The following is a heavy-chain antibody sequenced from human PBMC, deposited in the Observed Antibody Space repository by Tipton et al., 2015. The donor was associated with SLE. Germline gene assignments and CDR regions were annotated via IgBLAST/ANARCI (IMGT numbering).Heavy chain of an antibody. CDR1: GFTFSRYT. CDR2: ISSSSNYI. CDR3: ARDNGDYLDY. Sequence: GSLRLSCAASGFTFSRYTMSWVRQALGKGLEWVSSISSSSNYIYYANSMKGRFTISRANAKNSLYLQLNSLRAEDTAVYYCARDNGDYLDYWGQGTLVTVSS. V-gene: IGHV3-21*01. D-gene: IGHD4-17*01. J-gene: IGHJ4*02.